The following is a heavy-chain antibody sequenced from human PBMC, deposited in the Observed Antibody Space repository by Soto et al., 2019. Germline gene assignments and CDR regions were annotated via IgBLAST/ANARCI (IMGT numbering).Heavy chain of an antibody. CDR2: INPSDGNT. J-gene: IGHJ1*01. D-gene: IGHD3-16*01. Sequence: ASRKVCCKATGYTFTDYFLHWVRQAPGQGLEWMGIINPSDGNTYYAQKFQGRLTLTRDTSTSTGYMELSSMKSEDTAVYYCAFLDNHAYNILEYWPQGSLVIVT. CDR3: AFLDNHAYNILEY. CDR1: GYTFTDYF. V-gene: IGHV1-46*01.